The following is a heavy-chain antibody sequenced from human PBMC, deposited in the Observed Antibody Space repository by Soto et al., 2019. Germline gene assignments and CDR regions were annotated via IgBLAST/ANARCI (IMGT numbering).Heavy chain of an antibody. CDR3: TGGKHDYIWGSYRTEPFDY. CDR2: IRSKANSYAT. J-gene: IGHJ4*02. D-gene: IGHD3-16*02. V-gene: IGHV3-73*01. CDR1: GFTFSGSA. Sequence: GGSLRLSCAASGFTFSGSAMHWVRQASGKGLEWVGRIRSKANSYATAYAASVKGRFTISRDDSKNTAYLQMNSLKTEDTAVYYCTGGKHDYIWGSYRTEPFDYWGQGTLVTVSS.